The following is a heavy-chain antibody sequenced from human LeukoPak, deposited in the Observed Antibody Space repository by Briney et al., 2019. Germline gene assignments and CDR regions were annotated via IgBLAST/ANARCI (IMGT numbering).Heavy chain of an antibody. D-gene: IGHD3-10*01. CDR1: GFTFSSYG. Sequence: GGSLRLSCAASGFTFSSYGMHWVRQAPGKGLEWVSAISGGGGSTYYADSVKGRFTISRDNSKNTLYLQMNSLRAEDTAVYYCAKCPSLWFETTTNWFDPWGQGTLVTVSS. CDR3: AKCPSLWFETTTNWFDP. J-gene: IGHJ5*02. CDR2: ISGGGGST. V-gene: IGHV3-23*01.